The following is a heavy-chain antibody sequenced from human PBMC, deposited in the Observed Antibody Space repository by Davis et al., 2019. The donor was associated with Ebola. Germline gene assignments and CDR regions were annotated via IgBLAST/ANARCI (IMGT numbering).Heavy chain of an antibody. V-gene: IGHV4-4*02. CDR1: GGSISSSNW. CDR2: INHSGST. D-gene: IGHD6-19*01. CDR3: ARRTAVAGGWFDS. J-gene: IGHJ5*01. Sequence: SETLSLTCAVSGGSISSSNWWSWVRQPPGKGLEWIGEINHSGSTNYNPSLKSRVTISVDTSKNQFSLKLTSVTAADTAIYHCARRTAVAGGWFDSWGQGTLVTVSS.